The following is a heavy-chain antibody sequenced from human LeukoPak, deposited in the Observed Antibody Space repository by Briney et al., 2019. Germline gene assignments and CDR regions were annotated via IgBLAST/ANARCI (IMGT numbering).Heavy chain of an antibody. J-gene: IGHJ1*01. D-gene: IGHD4-11*01. V-gene: IGHV3-73*01. CDR2: IRSKANSYAT. CDR1: GVTFSGST. CDR3: TTPQADSRAPYPRP. Sequence: GGSLKLSCAASGVTFSGSTMHWVRQASGKGLEWIGRIRSKANSYATAYAAAGKGRFTISRDDAKNTAYLQMDRRKAEDTAVYFRTTPQADSRAPYPRPWVQGTLVTVPS.